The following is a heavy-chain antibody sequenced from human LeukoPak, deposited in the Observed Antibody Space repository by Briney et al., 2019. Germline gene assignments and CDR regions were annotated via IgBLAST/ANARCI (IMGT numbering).Heavy chain of an antibody. D-gene: IGHD6-19*01. J-gene: IGHJ5*02. CDR1: GFTFSSYW. Sequence: GGSLRLSCAASGFTFSSYWMTWVRQAPGKGLVWVSRINSDARSTSYADSVKGRFTISRDNAKNTLYLQMNSLRAEDTAVYYCARGADTGYSSDSWGQGTLVTVSS. CDR2: INSDARST. CDR3: ARGADTGYSSDS. V-gene: IGHV3-74*01.